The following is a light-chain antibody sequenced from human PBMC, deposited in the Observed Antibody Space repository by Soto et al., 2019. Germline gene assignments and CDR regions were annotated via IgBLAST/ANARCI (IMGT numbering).Light chain of an antibody. J-gene: IGKJ1*01. CDR1: QTISSY. V-gene: IGKV1-39*01. Sequence: DIQMTQSPSSLSASVGDSVTITCRTSQTISSYLNWYQQKPGKAPQLLIYAASSLQSGAPSRFSGSGSGTDFTLAISSLQPEDSATYFCQQTYSTPRTFGQGTKVEIK. CDR2: AAS. CDR3: QQTYSTPRT.